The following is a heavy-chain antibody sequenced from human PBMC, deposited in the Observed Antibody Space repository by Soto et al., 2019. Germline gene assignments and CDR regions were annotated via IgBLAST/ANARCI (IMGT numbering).Heavy chain of an antibody. CDR1: GFTFSSYV. J-gene: IGHJ6*02. D-gene: IGHD2-2*01. V-gene: IGHV3-30*18. CDR3: AKDLEGYCTTTSCYTYFGLDV. CDR2: ISYDGSNK. Sequence: GGSLRLSXAASGFTFSSYVMHWVRQAPGKGLEWVAVISYDGSNKYYADSVKGRFTISRDNSKHTLYLQMNSLRPEDTAVYYCAKDLEGYCTTTSCYTYFGLDVWGQGTTVTVSS.